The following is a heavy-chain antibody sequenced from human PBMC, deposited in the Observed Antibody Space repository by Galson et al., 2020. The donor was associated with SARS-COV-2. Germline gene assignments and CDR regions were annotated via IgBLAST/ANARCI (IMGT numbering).Heavy chain of an antibody. CDR2: INPSGGDT. Sequence: ASVKVSCKASGYIFTSYYMHWVRQAPGQGLEWMGIINPSGGDTGYAQKFQGRVTMARDTATNTVYMELSSLRSEDTAVYYCARDGAYDSSGYPCYWGQGTLVTVSS. CDR1: GYIFTSYY. V-gene: IGHV1-46*01. D-gene: IGHD3-22*01. CDR3: ARDGAYDSSGYPCY. J-gene: IGHJ4*02.